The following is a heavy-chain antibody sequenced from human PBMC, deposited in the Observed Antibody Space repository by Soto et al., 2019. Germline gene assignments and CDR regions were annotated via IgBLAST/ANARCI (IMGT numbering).Heavy chain of an antibody. J-gene: IGHJ3*02. CDR3: AREAAGFDI. V-gene: IGHV3-53*01. CDR2: IYYGGTT. Sequence: PGGSPRLSCAASGFTVSDDHMSWVRQAPGKGPEWVSVIYYGGTTYYADSVQGRFTISRDKSKNTLYLHMNDLRADDTAVYYCAREAAGFDIWGQGTLVTISS. CDR1: GFTVSDDH.